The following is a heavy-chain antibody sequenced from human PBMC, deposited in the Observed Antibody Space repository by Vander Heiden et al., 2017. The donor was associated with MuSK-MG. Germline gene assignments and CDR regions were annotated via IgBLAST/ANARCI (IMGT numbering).Heavy chain of an antibody. CDR1: GFTFSSYS. J-gene: IGHJ4*02. CDR2: ISSSSSYI. V-gene: IGHV3-21*01. CDR3: ARGPYYGSGSYYIDFDY. D-gene: IGHD3-10*01. Sequence: EVQLVESGGGLVKPGGSLRLSCAASGFTFSSYSMNWVRQAPGKGLEWVSSISSSSSYIYYADSVKGRFTISRDNAKNSLYLQMNSLRAEDTAVYYCARGPYYGSGSYYIDFDYWGQGTLVTVSS.